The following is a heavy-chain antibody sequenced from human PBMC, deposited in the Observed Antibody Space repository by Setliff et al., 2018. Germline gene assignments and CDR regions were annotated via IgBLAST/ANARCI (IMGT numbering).Heavy chain of an antibody. Sequence: GGSLRLSCAASGFTFSTYDMSWVRQAPGKGLEWVSAISASGDTTYYADSVRGRFTISRDNSKSTLYLQMNSLRAEDTAVYYCARGAVRYFDWLLPTLDYWGQGTLVTVSS. D-gene: IGHD3-9*01. CDR1: GFTFSTYD. V-gene: IGHV3-23*01. CDR2: ISASGDTT. CDR3: ARGAVRYFDWLLPTLDY. J-gene: IGHJ4*02.